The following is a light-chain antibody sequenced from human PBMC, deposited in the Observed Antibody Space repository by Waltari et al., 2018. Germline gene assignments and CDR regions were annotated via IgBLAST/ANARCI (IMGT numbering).Light chain of an antibody. CDR1: ALPKKY. Sequence: SYELTQSPSVSLSPGQTARTTCRWDALPKKYAYWYKKKPGQAPVLIIFKNRERPSGVPERFSGSTSGTTVTLTITGVQAEDEADYYCLSPETRGSWVFGGGTKLTVL. CDR3: LSPETRGSWV. CDR2: KNR. J-gene: IGLJ2*01. V-gene: IGLV3-25*03.